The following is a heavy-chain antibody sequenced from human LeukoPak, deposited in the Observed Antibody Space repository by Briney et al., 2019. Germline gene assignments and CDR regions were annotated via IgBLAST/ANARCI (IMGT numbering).Heavy chain of an antibody. CDR2: ISGSGGST. CDR3: AKDPPVVPAATEVY. D-gene: IGHD2-2*01. J-gene: IGHJ4*02. V-gene: IGHV3-23*01. Sequence: GGSLRLSCAASGFTFSSYAMSWVRQAPGKGLEWVSAISGSGGSTYYADSVKGRFTISRDNSKNTPYLQMNSLRAEDTAVYYCAKDPPVVPAATEVYWGQGTLVTVSS. CDR1: GFTFSSYA.